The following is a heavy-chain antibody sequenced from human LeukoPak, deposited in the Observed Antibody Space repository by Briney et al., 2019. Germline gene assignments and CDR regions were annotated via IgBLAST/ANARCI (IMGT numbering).Heavy chain of an antibody. CDR1: GFTVNSDY. CDR2: FYRGGST. D-gene: IGHD3-10*01. J-gene: IGHJ4*02. CDR3: ARMGLWFGELLGRRDY. V-gene: IGHV3-66*01. Sequence: GGSLRLSCAASGFTVNSDYISWVRQAPGKGLEWVSVFYRGGSTHYADSVRGRFSISRDNWKNTVDLQMNSLRAEDTAVYYCARMGLWFGELLGRRDYWGQGTLVAVYS.